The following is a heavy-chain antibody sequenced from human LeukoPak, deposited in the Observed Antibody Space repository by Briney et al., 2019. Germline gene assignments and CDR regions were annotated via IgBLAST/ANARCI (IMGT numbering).Heavy chain of an antibody. CDR3: VKGSVTYTGGYFDY. Sequence: GGSLRLSCAASGFTFSAYTMHWVRQTPGKGLERVAVISYDGTDKYYAGSVRGRFTISRDNAKDTLSLQMNSLRAEDTAVYYCVKGSVTYTGGYFDYWGQGTLVTVS. V-gene: IGHV3-30*03. CDR2: ISYDGTDK. J-gene: IGHJ4*02. CDR1: GFTFSAYT. D-gene: IGHD3-10*01.